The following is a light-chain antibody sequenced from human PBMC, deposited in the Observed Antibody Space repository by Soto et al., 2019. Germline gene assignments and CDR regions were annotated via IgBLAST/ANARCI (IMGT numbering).Light chain of an antibody. CDR2: GAS. J-gene: IGKJ4*01. CDR1: QSVSISY. Sequence: EIVLTQSPGTLSLSPGERATLSCRASQSVSISYLAWYQQKHGQAHRLLIYGASSRATGIPDRFSGIGAGTDFTLTISRLEAEDFAVYYCQQYGSSPLTFGGGTKVEIK. V-gene: IGKV3-20*01. CDR3: QQYGSSPLT.